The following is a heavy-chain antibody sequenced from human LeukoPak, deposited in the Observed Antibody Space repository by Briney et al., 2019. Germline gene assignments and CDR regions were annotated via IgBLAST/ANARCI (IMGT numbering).Heavy chain of an antibody. D-gene: IGHD6-13*01. CDR2: ISSSSSTI. CDR1: GFTFSSYA. CDR3: ARDSRQQLSH. V-gene: IGHV3-48*01. J-gene: IGHJ4*02. Sequence: GGSLRLSCAASGFTFSSYAANWVRQAPGKGLEWVSYISSSSSTIYYADSVKGRFTISRDNAKNSLYLQMNSLRAEDTAVYYCARDSRQQLSHWGQGTLVTVSS.